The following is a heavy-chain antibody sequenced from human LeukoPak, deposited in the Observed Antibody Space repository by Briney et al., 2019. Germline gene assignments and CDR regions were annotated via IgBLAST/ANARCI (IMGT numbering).Heavy chain of an antibody. CDR1: GGSISSSSYY. V-gene: IGHV4-39*07. CDR3: AREGRIAAAGTFDY. J-gene: IGHJ4*02. D-gene: IGHD6-13*01. Sequence: PSETLSLTCTVSGGSISSSSYYWGWIRQPPGKGLEWIGSIYYSGSTYYNPSLKSRVTISVDTSKNQFSLKLSSVTAADTAVYYCAREGRIAAAGTFDYWGQGTLVTVSS. CDR2: IYYSGST.